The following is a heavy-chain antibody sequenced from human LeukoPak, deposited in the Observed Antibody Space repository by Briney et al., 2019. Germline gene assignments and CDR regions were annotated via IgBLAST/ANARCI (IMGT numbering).Heavy chain of an antibody. CDR1: GYTFTSYY. D-gene: IGHD3-22*01. CDR3: ARDRPLTYYYDSSGYDGDDY. Sequence: ASVKVSCKASGYTFTSYYMHWVRQAPGQGLEWMGIINPSGGSTSYAQKFQGRVTMTRDTSTSTVYMELSSLRSVDTAVYYCARDRPLTYYYDSSGYDGDDYWGQGTLVTVSS. V-gene: IGHV1-46*01. CDR2: INPSGGST. J-gene: IGHJ4*02.